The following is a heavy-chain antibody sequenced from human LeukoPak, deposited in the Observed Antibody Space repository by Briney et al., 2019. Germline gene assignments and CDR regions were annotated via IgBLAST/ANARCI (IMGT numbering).Heavy chain of an antibody. CDR3: ARAYSDFWSGHLLESTDFQH. Sequence: ASVKVSCKASGGTLSSYAISWVRQAPGQGLEWMGSIIPIFGPANFAQKFQGRITITADESTSTAYMELSSLRSEDTAVYYCARAYSDFWSGHLLESTDFQHWGQGTLVTVSS. V-gene: IGHV1-69*15. CDR2: IIPIFGPA. D-gene: IGHD3-3*01. J-gene: IGHJ1*01. CDR1: GGTLSSYA.